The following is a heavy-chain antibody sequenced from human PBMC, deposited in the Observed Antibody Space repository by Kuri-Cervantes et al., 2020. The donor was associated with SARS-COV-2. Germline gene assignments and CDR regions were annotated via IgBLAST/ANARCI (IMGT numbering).Heavy chain of an antibody. D-gene: IGHD3-3*01. V-gene: IGHV4-38-2*02. CDR2: IYYSGST. CDR3: ARRNLRFLAGGYYFDY. J-gene: IGHJ4*02. CDR1: GYSISSGYH. Sequence: GSLRLSCTVSGYSISSGYHWGWIRQPPGKGLEWIGSIYYSGSTFYSPSLKSRVTISVDTSKNQFSLKLSSVTAADTAVYYCARRNLRFLAGGYYFDYWGQGTLVTVSS.